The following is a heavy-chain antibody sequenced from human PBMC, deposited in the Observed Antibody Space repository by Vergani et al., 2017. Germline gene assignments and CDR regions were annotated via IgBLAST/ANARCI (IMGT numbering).Heavy chain of an antibody. CDR2: IKQDGSEK. D-gene: IGHD3-16*01. V-gene: IGHV3-7*01. Sequence: EVQLVESGGGLVQPGGSLRLSCVASGFTFSNYWMNWVRQAPGKGLEWVANIKQDGSEKYYVDSVKGRFTISRDNAKNSLYLQMNSLRAEDTAVYYCAKDRGGALNWFDPWGQGTLVTVSS. J-gene: IGHJ5*02. CDR3: AKDRGGALNWFDP. CDR1: GFTFSNYW.